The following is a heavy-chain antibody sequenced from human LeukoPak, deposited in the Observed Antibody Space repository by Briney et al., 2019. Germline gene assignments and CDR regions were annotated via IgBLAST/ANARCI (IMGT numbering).Heavy chain of an antibody. CDR2: IYYSGST. CDR1: GGSISSYY. J-gene: IGHJ5*02. V-gene: IGHV4-59*01. CDR3: ARVQATVTKRRWFDP. D-gene: IGHD4-17*01. Sequence: SETLCLTCTVSGGSISSYYWSWIRQPPGKGLEWIGYIYYSGSTNYNPSLKSRVTISVDTSKNQFSLKLSSVTAADTAVYYCARVQATVTKRRWFDPWGQGTLVTVSS.